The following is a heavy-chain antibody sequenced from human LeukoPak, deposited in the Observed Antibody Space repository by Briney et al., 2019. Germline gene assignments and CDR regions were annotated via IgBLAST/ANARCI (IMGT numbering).Heavy chain of an antibody. CDR2: ISAYNGNT. J-gene: IGHJ4*02. CDR1: GYTFNSFY. V-gene: IGHV1-18*04. Sequence: ASVKVSCKASGYTFNSFYIHWVRQAPGQGLEWMGWISAYNGNTNYAQKLQGRVTMTTDTSTSTAYMELRSLRSDDTAVYYCAREHFYGSGSYDYWGQGTLVTVSS. D-gene: IGHD3-10*01. CDR3: AREHFYGSGSYDY.